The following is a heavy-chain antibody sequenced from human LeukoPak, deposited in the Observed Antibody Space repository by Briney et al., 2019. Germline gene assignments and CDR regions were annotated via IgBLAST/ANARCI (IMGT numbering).Heavy chain of an antibody. J-gene: IGHJ4*02. V-gene: IGHV4-59*02. Sequence: PSETLSLTCNVSGGSVSSYYWSWIRQPPGQGLEWIGYISDSGSTNYSPFLKSRITISVDTAGNQFSLWLSSVTAADTAVYYCARKISYISVFDYWGQGTLVTVSS. CDR1: GGSVSSYY. CDR3: ARKISYISVFDY. CDR2: ISDSGST. D-gene: IGHD2-15*01.